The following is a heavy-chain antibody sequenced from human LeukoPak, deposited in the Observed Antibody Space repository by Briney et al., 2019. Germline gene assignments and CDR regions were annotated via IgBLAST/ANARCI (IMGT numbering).Heavy chain of an antibody. Sequence: GGSLRLSCAASGFTFSSYWMSWVRQAPGKGLEWVANIKQDGSEKYYVDSVKGRFTISRDNAKNSLYLQMNSLRAEDTAVYYCARDNRVVVPAAIDYYYCMDVWGKGTTVTVSS. V-gene: IGHV3-7*01. CDR2: IKQDGSEK. CDR1: GFTFSSYW. D-gene: IGHD2-2*01. J-gene: IGHJ6*03. CDR3: ARDNRVVVPAAIDYYYCMDV.